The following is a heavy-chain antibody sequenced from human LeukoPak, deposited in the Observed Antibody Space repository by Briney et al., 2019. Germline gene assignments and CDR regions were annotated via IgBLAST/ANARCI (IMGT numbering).Heavy chain of an antibody. Sequence: PGRSLRLSCAASGFTFSSYAMHWVRQAPGKGLEWVAVISYDGSNKYYADSVKGRFTISRDNSKNTLYLQMNSLRAEDTAVYYCARDLGGLDYYYYSSGLGYWGQGTLVTVSS. CDR3: ARDLGGLDYYYYSSGLGY. J-gene: IGHJ4*02. D-gene: IGHD3-22*01. V-gene: IGHV3-30-3*01. CDR1: GFTFSSYA. CDR2: ISYDGSNK.